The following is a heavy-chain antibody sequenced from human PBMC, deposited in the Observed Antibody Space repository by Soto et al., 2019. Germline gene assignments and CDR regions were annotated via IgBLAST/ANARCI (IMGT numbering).Heavy chain of an antibody. D-gene: IGHD2-21*01. V-gene: IGHV4-59*01. CDR1: GVSISSYY. CDR2: NYYSGTT. Sequence: SETLSLTCAVSGVSISSYYWSWIRQPPGKGLEWIGYNYYSGTTNYNPSLKSRVPISVDTSKNQFFLRLTSGTAAATAVYYCVREAYMGYGHPIDHWGPGTLVTVSS. J-gene: IGHJ4*02. CDR3: VREAYMGYGHPIDH.